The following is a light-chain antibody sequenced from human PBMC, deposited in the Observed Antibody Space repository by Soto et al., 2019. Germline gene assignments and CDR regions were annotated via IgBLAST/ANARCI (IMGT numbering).Light chain of an antibody. CDR3: QQHGR. V-gene: IGKV3-20*01. Sequence: EIVLTQSPGTRSLSPGERARLSCRASPSVSGSNLPWTQQKPGQAPRLVIYGASSRATGIPDRFSGSGSATDFTLTISRLEPEDFAVYYCQQHGRFGQGT. J-gene: IGKJ1*01. CDR1: PSVSGSN. CDR2: GAS.